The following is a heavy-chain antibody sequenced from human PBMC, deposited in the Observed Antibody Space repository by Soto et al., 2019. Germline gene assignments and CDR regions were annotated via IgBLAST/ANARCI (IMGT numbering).Heavy chain of an antibody. D-gene: IGHD3-10*01. J-gene: IGHJ5*02. CDR1: GYTFTSYY. V-gene: IGHV1-46*03. Sequence: QVQLVQSGAEVKKPGASVKVSCKASGYTFTSYYMHWVRQAPGQGLEWMGIINPSGGSTSYAQKFQGRVTMTRDTCTSTVYMELSSLRSEDTAVYYCAREGRRITMVRGVMENWFDPWGQGTLVTVSS. CDR3: AREGRRITMVRGVMENWFDP. CDR2: INPSGGST.